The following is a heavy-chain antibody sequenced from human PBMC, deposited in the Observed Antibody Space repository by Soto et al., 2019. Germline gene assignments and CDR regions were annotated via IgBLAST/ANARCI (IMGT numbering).Heavy chain of an antibody. CDR1: GYTFTGYA. CDR2: INAGNGNT. Sequence: QVQLVQSGAEVKKPGASVKVSCKASGYTFTGYAMHWVRQAPGQRLEWMGWINAGNGNTKYSQKFQGRVTITRDTSASTAYMELSSLRSEDTAVYYCARDMGFGLSDYWGQGTLVTVSS. V-gene: IGHV1-3*01. CDR3: ARDMGFGLSDY. J-gene: IGHJ4*02. D-gene: IGHD3-10*01.